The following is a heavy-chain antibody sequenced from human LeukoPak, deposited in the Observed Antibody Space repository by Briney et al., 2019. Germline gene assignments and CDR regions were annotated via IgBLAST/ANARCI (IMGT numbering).Heavy chain of an antibody. D-gene: IGHD4-11*01. CDR1: GYTFSDYY. CDR3: ARDRDYSNTERGFDY. Sequence: ASVNVSCKTSGYTFSDYYIHWVRQAPGQGLEWMGWINPNSGETKSAQKFQGRVTMTGDTSISTAYMELRRVTSDDTAVYYCARDRDYSNTERGFDYWGQGTLVTVSS. CDR2: INPNSGET. V-gene: IGHV1-2*02. J-gene: IGHJ4*02.